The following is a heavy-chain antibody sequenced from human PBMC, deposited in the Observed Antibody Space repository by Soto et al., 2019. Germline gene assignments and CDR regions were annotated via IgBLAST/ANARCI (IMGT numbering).Heavy chain of an antibody. D-gene: IGHD3-3*01. CDR1: GFTFSGYA. V-gene: IGHV3-9*01. CDR2: ISWNSGSI. Sequence: EVQLLESGGGLVQPGGSLRLSCAASGFTFSGYAMNWVRQAPGKGPEWVSGISWNSGSIGYADSVKGRFTISRDNAKNSLYLQMNSLRAEDTALYYCAKSHGRGFVDYWGQGTLVTVSS. CDR3: AKSHGRGFVDY. J-gene: IGHJ4*02.